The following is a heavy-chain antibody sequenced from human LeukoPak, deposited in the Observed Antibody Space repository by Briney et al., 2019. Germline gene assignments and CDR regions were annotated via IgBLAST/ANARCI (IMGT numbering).Heavy chain of an antibody. CDR2: ISSSSTI. CDR1: VFIFKNYS. V-gene: IGHV3-48*01. Sequence: GGSLRLSCAASVFIFKNYSMNWVRQAPGKGLEWVSYISSSSTIYYADSVKGRFTISRDNAKNSLYLQMNGLSAEDTAVYYCARQYYYYMDVWGKGTTVTVSS. J-gene: IGHJ6*03. CDR3: ARQYYYYMDV.